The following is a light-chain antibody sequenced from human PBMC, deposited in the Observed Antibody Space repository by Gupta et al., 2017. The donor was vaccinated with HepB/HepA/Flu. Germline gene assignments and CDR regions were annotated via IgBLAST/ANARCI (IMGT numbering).Light chain of an antibody. CDR3: QQYNSYSRT. V-gene: IGKV1-5*03. Sequence: DIKMTQSPSTLSAFGGDRVTITCRASQSISNWLAWYQQKPGKAPKLLIYKASSLESGVPSRFSGSGSGTEFTLTISSLQPDDFATYYCQQYNSYSRTFGQGTKLEIK. CDR1: QSISNW. CDR2: KAS. J-gene: IGKJ2*01.